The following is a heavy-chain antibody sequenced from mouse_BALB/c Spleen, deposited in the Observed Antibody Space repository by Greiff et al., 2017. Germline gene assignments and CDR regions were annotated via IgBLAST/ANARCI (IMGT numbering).Heavy chain of an antibody. CDR1: GFSLTGYG. Sequence: QVQLKESGPGLVAPSQSLSITCTVSGFSLTGYGVNWVRQPPGKGLEWLGMIWGDGSTDYNSALKSRLSISKDNSKSQVFLKMNSLQTDDTARYYCAIAGPYRYFDYWGQGTTLTVSS. CDR3: AIAGPYRYFDY. D-gene: IGHD2-14*01. CDR2: IWGDGST. J-gene: IGHJ2*01. V-gene: IGHV2-6-7*01.